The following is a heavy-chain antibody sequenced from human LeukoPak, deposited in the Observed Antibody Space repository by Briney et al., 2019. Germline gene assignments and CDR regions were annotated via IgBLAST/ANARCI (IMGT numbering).Heavy chain of an antibody. V-gene: IGHV1-69*05. CDR1: GGTFSSYA. CDR3: ARALDLDYYDSSGFDY. Sequence: SVKVSCKASGGTFSSYAISWVRQAAGQGLEWMGGIIPIFGTANYAQKFQGRVTITTDESTSTAYMELSSLRSEDTAVYYCARALDLDYYDSSGFDYWGQGTLVTVSS. D-gene: IGHD3-22*01. J-gene: IGHJ4*02. CDR2: IIPIFGTA.